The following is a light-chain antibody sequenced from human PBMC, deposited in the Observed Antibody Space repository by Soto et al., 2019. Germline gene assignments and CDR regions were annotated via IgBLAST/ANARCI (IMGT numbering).Light chain of an antibody. J-gene: IGKJ1*01. CDR2: GAS. CDR1: QTITTY. V-gene: IGKV1-39*01. Sequence: DIQMTQSPSSLSASVGDRVTISCRASQTITTYLNWYQQKPGKAPQLLIYGASILQSGVPSRFTGSGSGTDFTLTISGLQPDDFATYHCQQTHSTPWTFGQGTKVEI. CDR3: QQTHSTPWT.